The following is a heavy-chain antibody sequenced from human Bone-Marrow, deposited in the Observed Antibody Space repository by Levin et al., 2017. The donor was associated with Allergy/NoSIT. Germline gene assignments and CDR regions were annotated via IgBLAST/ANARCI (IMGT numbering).Heavy chain of an antibody. D-gene: IGHD3-22*01. CDR3: TRGLMIGASKMFDL. V-gene: IGHV1-2*02. Sequence: ASVKVSCKASGYTFSVYWIHWVRHVPGEGLEWMGWIIPNSGGTNYAQKFQGRVTMTRDTSINTVYMELTGLTSDDAAVYYCTRGLMIGASKMFDLWGQGTLVTVSS. J-gene: IGHJ5*02. CDR2: IIPNSGGT. CDR1: GYTFSVYW.